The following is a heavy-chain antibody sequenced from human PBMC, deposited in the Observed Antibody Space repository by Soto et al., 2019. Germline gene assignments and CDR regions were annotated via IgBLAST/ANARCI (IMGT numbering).Heavy chain of an antibody. Sequence: SETLSLTCTVSGGSISSYYWSWIRQPPGKGLEWIGYIYYSGSTNYNPSLKSRVTISVDTSKNQFSLKLSSVTAADTAVYYCARVKADIVVVPAAIVEVAWRYNWFDPWGQGTLVTVSS. CDR1: GGSISSYY. J-gene: IGHJ5*02. CDR3: ARVKADIVVVPAAIVEVAWRYNWFDP. V-gene: IGHV4-59*01. D-gene: IGHD2-2*01. CDR2: IYYSGST.